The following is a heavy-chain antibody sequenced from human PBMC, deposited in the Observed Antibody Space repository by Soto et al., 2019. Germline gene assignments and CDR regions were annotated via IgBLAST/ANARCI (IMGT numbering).Heavy chain of an antibody. CDR1: GYIFTDYY. D-gene: IGHD3-16*01. J-gene: IGHJ4*02. V-gene: IGHV1-2*06. CDR3: ANALGLYYFDY. CDR2: INPNSGGT. Sequence: ASVKVSCKASGYIFTDYYMHWVRQAPGQELGWMGRINPNSGGTNYAQKFQGRVTMTRDTSISTAYMELSSLRSEDTAVYYCANALGLYYFDYWGQGTLVTVSS.